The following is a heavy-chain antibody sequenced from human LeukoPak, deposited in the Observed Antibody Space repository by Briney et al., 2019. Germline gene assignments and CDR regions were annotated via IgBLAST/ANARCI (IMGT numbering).Heavy chain of an antibody. CDR3: ARTTGDQAPFDY. CDR2: ISYDGSNK. Sequence: GGSLRLSCAASGFTFSSYGMHWVRQAPGKGLEWVAVISYDGSNKYYADSVKGRFTISRDNSKNTLYLQMNSLRAEDTAVYYCARTTGDQAPFDYWGQGTLVTVSS. D-gene: IGHD7-27*01. J-gene: IGHJ4*02. V-gene: IGHV3-30*03. CDR1: GFTFSSYG.